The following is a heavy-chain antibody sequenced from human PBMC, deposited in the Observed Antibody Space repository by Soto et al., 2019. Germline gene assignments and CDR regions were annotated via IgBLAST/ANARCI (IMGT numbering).Heavy chain of an antibody. CDR2: INQDGSGT. Sequence: GGSLRLSSIASDSTFISSFMGWVRQAPGKGLEWVANINQDGSGTYYVDSVKGRSTISRDNAKNSLYLQMNSLRAEDTAVYYCARYFRGSGRYFFDHWGQGTLVTVAS. CDR1: DSTFISSF. CDR3: ARYFRGSGRYFFDH. V-gene: IGHV3-7*03. D-gene: IGHD6-19*01. J-gene: IGHJ4*02.